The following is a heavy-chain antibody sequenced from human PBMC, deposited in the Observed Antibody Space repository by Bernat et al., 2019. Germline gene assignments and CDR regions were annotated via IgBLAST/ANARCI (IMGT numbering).Heavy chain of an antibody. CDR3: ARAVGYKQSSGWYYFDF. D-gene: IGHD6-19*01. J-gene: IGHJ4*02. CDR1: GDSVSSNSAA. Sequence: QVQLQQSGPGLVKPSQTLSLACAISGDSVSSNSAAWNWIRQSPSRGLEWLGRTYYRSKWYNDYAVSVKSRITIKPDTSKNQFSLQLISVTPEDTAVYYCARAVGYKQSSGWYYFDFWGQGTLFTVSS. V-gene: IGHV6-1*01. CDR2: TYYRSKWYN.